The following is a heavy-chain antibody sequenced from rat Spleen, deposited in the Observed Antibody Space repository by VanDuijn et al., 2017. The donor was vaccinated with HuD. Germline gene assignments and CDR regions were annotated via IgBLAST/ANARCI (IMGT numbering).Heavy chain of an antibody. Sequence: EVQLVESGGGLVQPGRSLKLSCAASGFTFSNYDMAWVRQAPTKGLEWVASISTCGGRNYYRDSVKGRFTVSRDNAKSTLYLKMDSLRSDDTATFFCARIAYFYYWGQGVMVPVSP. CDR2: ISTCGGRN. CDR3: ARIAYFYY. J-gene: IGHJ2*01. CDR1: GFTFSNYD. V-gene: IGHV5-25*01.